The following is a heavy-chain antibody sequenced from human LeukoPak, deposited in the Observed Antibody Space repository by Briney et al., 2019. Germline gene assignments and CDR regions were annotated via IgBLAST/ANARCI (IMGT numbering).Heavy chain of an antibody. D-gene: IGHD5-24*01. CDR1: GGSISSYY. CDR3: ASPQGGEMATIRFWIFDI. J-gene: IGHJ3*02. V-gene: IGHV4-39*07. Sequence: PSETLSLTCTVSGGSISSYYWGWIRQPPGKGLEWIGSIYYSGSTYYNPSLKSRVTISVDTSKNQFSLKLSSVTAADTAVYYCASPQGGEMATIRFWIFDIWGQGTMVTVSS. CDR2: IYYSGST.